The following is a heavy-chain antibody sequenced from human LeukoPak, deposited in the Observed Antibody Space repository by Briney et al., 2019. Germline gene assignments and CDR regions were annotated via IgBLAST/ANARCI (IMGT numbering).Heavy chain of an antibody. CDR2: ISSSGDTM. D-gene: IGHD3-16*02. J-gene: IGHJ4*02. Sequence: GGSLRLSCAASGFDFAGRRMNWVRQTPGKGLEWLSHISSSGDTMFYAESVEGRFTISRDNAKNSMYLEMNSLRVEDTAMYYCASIDYDYWGQGTLVTVS. CDR3: ASIDYDY. V-gene: IGHV3-48*04. CDR1: GFDFAGRR.